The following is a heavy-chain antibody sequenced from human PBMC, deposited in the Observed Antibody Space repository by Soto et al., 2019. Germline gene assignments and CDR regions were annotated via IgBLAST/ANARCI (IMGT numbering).Heavy chain of an antibody. V-gene: IGHV4-4*07. CDR1: SGSINSFY. CDR2: IHSSGTT. CDR3: ARDRIIGTSYSDY. D-gene: IGHD1-7*01. Sequence: PSETLSLTCTVSSGSINSFYWSWIRQPAGKGLEWIGRIHSSGTTNYNPSLKSRVTMSVDMSRNQFSLKLTSVTAADTAVYYCARDRIIGTSYSDYWGQGVLVTVSS. J-gene: IGHJ4*02.